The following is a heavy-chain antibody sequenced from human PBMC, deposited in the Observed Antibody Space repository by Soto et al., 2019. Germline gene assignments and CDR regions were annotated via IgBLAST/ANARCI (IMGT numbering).Heavy chain of an antibody. J-gene: IGHJ4*02. CDR3: TTRRGGSAYVPGAY. D-gene: IGHD5-12*01. Sequence: EVQLVESGGGLVKPGGSLRLSCAASGFSFTSAWMNWVRQIPGKGLEWVGRIKTNIDGGATDYSAPVKGRFTISRDDSNDTVYLQMNSLQTEDTAVYYCTTRRGGSAYVPGAYWGQGALVTVSS. CDR2: IKTNIDGGAT. CDR1: GFSFTSAW. V-gene: IGHV3-15*07.